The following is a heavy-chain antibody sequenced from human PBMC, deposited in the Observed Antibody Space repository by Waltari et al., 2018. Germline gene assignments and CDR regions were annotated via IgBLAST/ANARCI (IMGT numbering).Heavy chain of an antibody. CDR3: AKDAFGNTYLDH. D-gene: IGHD3-10*01. CDR1: VLIPGHFG. V-gene: IGHV3-30*18. Sequence: VHLWESGGAVVWPGMSVCLSCAAFVLIPGHFGMNWVPQAPGKGLEWVAVASFDGSTTYNADSVRGRFTISRDNSKNTLYLDINTLRVDDTAIYYCAKDAFGNTYLDHWGQGTLVTVSS. CDR2: ASFDGSTT. J-gene: IGHJ5*02.